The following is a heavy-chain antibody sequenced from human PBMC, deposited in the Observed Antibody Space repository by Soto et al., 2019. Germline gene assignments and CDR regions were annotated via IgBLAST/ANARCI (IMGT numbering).Heavy chain of an antibody. Sequence: SETLSLTCAVYGGSFSGYYWSWIRQPPGKGLEWIGEINHSGSTNYNPSLKSRVTISVDTSKDQFSLKLSSVTAADTAVYYCARGYSGYDNYYYYYGMDVWGQGTTVTVSS. D-gene: IGHD5-12*01. CDR1: GGSFSGYY. CDR3: ARGYSGYDNYYYYYGMDV. V-gene: IGHV4-34*01. J-gene: IGHJ6*02. CDR2: INHSGST.